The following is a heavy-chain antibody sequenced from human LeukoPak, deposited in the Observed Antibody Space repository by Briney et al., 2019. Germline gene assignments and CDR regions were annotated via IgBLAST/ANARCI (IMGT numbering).Heavy chain of an antibody. CDR1: GFPFSSHW. CDR2: INQDGSEK. J-gene: IGHJ4*02. V-gene: IGHV3-7*01. Sequence: GGSLRLSCAASGFPFSSHWLSWFRQSPGKGLEWVAHINQDGSEKYYVDSVKGRFTISRDNAENSLYLQMNSLKAEDTAVYYCATSRVFDYWGQGALVIVSS. CDR3: ATSRVFDY.